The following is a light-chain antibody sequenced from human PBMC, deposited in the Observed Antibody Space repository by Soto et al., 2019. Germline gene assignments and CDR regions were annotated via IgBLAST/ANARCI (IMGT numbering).Light chain of an antibody. CDR3: QQYNSYWGA. V-gene: IGKV1-5*01. J-gene: IGKJ1*01. Sequence: DIHMTQSPSTLSASVGDRVTITCRASQSISSWLAWYQQKQGKAPKLLIYDASSLESGVPSRFSGSGSGTEFTLTISSLQPDDFATYYCQQYNSYWGAFGQGTKVDIK. CDR2: DAS. CDR1: QSISSW.